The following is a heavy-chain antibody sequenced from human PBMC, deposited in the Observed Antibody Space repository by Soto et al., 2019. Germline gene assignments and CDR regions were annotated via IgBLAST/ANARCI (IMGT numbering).Heavy chain of an antibody. CDR3: VRPWRY. CDR2: MSPKNGDV. D-gene: IGHD3-3*01. V-gene: IGHV1-8*02. Sequence: QVRLVQSGTEVKKPGASVKVSCMVSGYSFSNFDINWVRRATGQGLEWMGWMSPKNGDVGYAQKFQGRVTMTSNNSINTAYMELNNLRPEDTAVYYCVRPWRYWGQGSPVTV. CDR1: GYSFSNFD. J-gene: IGHJ4*02.